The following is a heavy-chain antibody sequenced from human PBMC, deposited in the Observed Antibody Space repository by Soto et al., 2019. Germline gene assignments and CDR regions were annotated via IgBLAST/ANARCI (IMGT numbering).Heavy chain of an antibody. D-gene: IGHD2-2*01. J-gene: IGHJ6*02. V-gene: IGHV5-10-1*01. Sequence: GESLKISCKGSGYSFTSYWISWVRQMPGKGLEWMGRIDPCYSYTNYSPSFQGHVTISADKSISTAYLQWSSLKASDTAMYYCASSPRGYCSSTSCRELGNYYGMDVWGQGTTVTVS. CDR3: ASSPRGYCSSTSCRELGNYYGMDV. CDR2: IDPCYSYT. CDR1: GYSFTSYW.